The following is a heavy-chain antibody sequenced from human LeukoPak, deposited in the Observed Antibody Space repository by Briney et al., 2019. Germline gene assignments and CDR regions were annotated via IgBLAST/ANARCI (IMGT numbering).Heavy chain of an antibody. J-gene: IGHJ4*02. Sequence: PGGSLRLSCAGSGFTFSSDSMNWVRQAPGKGVEWVSYISSSGNTKHYVDSVKGRFTISRDNAKNSVYLQMNSLRNEDTAVYYCARDLTSVPTRWGQGTLVTVSS. CDR2: ISSSGNTK. CDR3: ARDLTSVPTR. V-gene: IGHV3-48*02. D-gene: IGHD4-17*01. CDR1: GFTFSSDS.